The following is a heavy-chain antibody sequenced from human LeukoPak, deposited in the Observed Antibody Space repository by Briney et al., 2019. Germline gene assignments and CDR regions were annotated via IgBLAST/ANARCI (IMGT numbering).Heavy chain of an antibody. CDR2: MNPHSGNT. V-gene: IGHV1-8*01. D-gene: IGHD3-10*01. J-gene: IGHJ6*02. CDR1: GYTFTSYD. CDR3: ARTGPITMVRGVIYYYGMDV. Sequence: ASVKVSCKASGYTFTSYDINWVRQATGQGLEWMGWMNPHSGNTGYAQKFQGRVTMTRNTSISTAYMELSSLRSEDTAVYYCARTGPITMVRGVIYYYGMDVWGQGTTVTVSS.